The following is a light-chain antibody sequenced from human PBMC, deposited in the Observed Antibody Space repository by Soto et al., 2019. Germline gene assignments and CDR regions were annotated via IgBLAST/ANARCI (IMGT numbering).Light chain of an antibody. Sequence: NGFTQTPSTPSLSPGERATLSCKAIQSLSSSYLAWYQQKPGQAPRLLIYGTSIRATGIPDRFSGSGSGTDFTLTITRLEPEDFAVYYCQRFGTSPPWTFGQGTKVDI. CDR3: QRFGTSPPWT. V-gene: IGKV3-20*01. CDR2: GTS. CDR1: QSLSSSY. J-gene: IGKJ1*01.